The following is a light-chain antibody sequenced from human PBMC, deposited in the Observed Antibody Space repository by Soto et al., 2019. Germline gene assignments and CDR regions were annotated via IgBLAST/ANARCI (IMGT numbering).Light chain of an antibody. CDR2: DVT. Sequence: QSALTQPSSVSGSPGQSITVSCTGTSSDVGGYNYVSWYQQHPGKAPRLMIYDVTNRPSGVSDRFSGSKSGNTASLTLSGLQAEDEADYYCSSYRRGSTYVFGTGTKVTVL. V-gene: IGLV2-14*03. CDR1: SSDVGGYNY. J-gene: IGLJ1*01. CDR3: SSYRRGSTYV.